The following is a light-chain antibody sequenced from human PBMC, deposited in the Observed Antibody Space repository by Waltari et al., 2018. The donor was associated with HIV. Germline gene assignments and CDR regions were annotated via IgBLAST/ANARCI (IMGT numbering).Light chain of an antibody. Sequence: ITLTQSPGTLSLSPGERTTFSCRASQSVSNNFLAWYQQKSGQAPRLLIDAASNRATGIPDRFSGSASGTDFTLTISRLEPEDFAVYYCQQYGSSLWTFGQGTKVEI. J-gene: IGKJ1*01. V-gene: IGKV3-20*01. CDR3: QQYGSSLWT. CDR2: AAS. CDR1: QSVSNNF.